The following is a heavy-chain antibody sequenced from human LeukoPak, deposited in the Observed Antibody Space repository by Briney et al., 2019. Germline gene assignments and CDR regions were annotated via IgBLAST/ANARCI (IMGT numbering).Heavy chain of an antibody. Sequence: GGSLRLSCAASGFTFSSYSMNWVRQAPGKGLEWVSSISSRSSYIDYADSLKGRFTISRDNARNSLYLQMTSLRHEDTAFYYCVKDMDESSAYYHFEWWGQGTLVTV. D-gene: IGHD3-22*01. CDR2: ISSRSSYI. V-gene: IGHV3-21*04. J-gene: IGHJ4*02. CDR3: VKDMDESSAYYHFEW. CDR1: GFTFSSYS.